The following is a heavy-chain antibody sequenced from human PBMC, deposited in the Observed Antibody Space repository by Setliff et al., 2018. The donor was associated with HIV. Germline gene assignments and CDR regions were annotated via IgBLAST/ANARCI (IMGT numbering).Heavy chain of an antibody. CDR3: ARPFDQ. J-gene: IGHJ4*02. CDR2: IGGHGSII. Sequence: GGSLRLSCAASGLIFSSYEMNWVRQAPGKGLEWISFIGGHGSIIHYADSVKGRFTISRDNAKNSVYLQMHSLRVEDTAVYYCARPFDQWGQGALVTSPQ. V-gene: IGHV3-48*03. CDR1: GLIFSSYE.